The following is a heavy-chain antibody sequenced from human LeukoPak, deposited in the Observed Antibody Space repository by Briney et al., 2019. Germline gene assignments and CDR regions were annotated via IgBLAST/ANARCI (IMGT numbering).Heavy chain of an antibody. CDR1: GFTLSSYG. CDR2: ISDSGEST. CDR3: AKGRYASGSTPDY. Sequence: GGSLRLSCAASGFTLSSYGMSWVRQVPGKGLEWVSIISDSGESTDYADSVKGRFTISRDNSKDTLYLQMSSLRAEDAAVYYCAKGRYASGSTPDYWGQGTPVTVSS. D-gene: IGHD3-10*01. V-gene: IGHV3-23*01. J-gene: IGHJ4*02.